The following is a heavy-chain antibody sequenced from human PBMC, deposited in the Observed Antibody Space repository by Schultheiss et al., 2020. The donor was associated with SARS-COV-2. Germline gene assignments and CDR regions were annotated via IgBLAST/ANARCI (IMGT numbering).Heavy chain of an antibody. D-gene: IGHD1-26*01. J-gene: IGHJ4*02. CDR1: GFTFSSYS. CDR2: ISSSSSYI. CDR3: ARGVGATSQIDY. Sequence: GGSLRLSCAVSGFTFSSYSMNWVRQAPGKGLEWVSSISSSSSYIYYADSVKGRFTISRDNAKNSLYLQMNSLRAEDTAVYYCARGVGATSQIDYWGQGTLVTVSS. V-gene: IGHV3-21*01.